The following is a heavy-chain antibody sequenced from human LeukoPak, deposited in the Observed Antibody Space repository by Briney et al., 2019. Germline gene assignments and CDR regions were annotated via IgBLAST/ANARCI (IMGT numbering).Heavy chain of an antibody. CDR1: GFTFSSYA. D-gene: IGHD4-17*01. J-gene: IGHJ6*03. V-gene: IGHV3-23*01. CDR2: ISGSGGNT. Sequence: GGSLRLSCAASGFTFSSYAMTWVRQAPGKGLEWVSAISGSGGNTYYADSVKGRFTISRDNSKNTLYLQMNSLRAEDTAVYYCAKGGDYSIYYYYYYMDVWGKGTTVTISS. CDR3: AKGGDYSIYYYYYYMDV.